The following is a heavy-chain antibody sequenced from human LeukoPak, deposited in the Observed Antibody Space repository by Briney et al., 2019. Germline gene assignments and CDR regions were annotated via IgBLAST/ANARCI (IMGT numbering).Heavy chain of an antibody. D-gene: IGHD3-3*01. Sequence: PGGSLRLSCAASGFTFSSYGMHWVRQAPGKGLEWVAFIRYDGSNKYYADSVKGRFTISRDNSNNTLYLQMNSLRTEDTAVYYCAKGAYDSWNDWGQGTLVTASS. CDR1: GFTFSSYG. J-gene: IGHJ4*02. CDR3: AKGAYDSWND. CDR2: IRYDGSNK. V-gene: IGHV3-30*02.